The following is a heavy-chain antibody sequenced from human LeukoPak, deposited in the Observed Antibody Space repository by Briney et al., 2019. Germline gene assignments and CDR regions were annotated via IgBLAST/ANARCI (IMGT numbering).Heavy chain of an antibody. V-gene: IGHV3-74*01. CDR3: GRDNTGSVDY. CDR2: MNTDGSTT. D-gene: IGHD3-10*01. J-gene: IGHJ4*02. Sequence: GGSLRLSCAASGFTFSSYWMIWVRQAPGKGLVYVSHMNTDGSTTDYVDSVKGRFTISRDNAKNALYLQMDSLRAEDTAVYYCGRDNTGSVDYWGQGTLVTVSS. CDR1: GFTFSSYW.